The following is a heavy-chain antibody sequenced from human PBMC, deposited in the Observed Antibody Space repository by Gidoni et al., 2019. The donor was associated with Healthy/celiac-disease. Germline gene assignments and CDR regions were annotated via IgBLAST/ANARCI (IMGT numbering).Heavy chain of an antibody. V-gene: IGHV3-30*18. J-gene: IGHJ4*02. D-gene: IGHD3-22*01. Sequence: QVQLVESGGGVVQPGRSLRLSCAASGIAFSLYGMHWVRQAPGKGLEWVAIVSFDGNIKYYADSVKGRFTISRDNSKNTLDLQMNSLRTEDTAVYYCAKRTSGHHYHFEYWGQGTLVTVSS. CDR3: AKRTSGHHYHFEY. CDR2: VSFDGNIK. CDR1: GIAFSLYG.